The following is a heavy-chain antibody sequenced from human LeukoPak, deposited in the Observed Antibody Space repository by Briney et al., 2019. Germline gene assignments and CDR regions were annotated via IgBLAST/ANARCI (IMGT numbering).Heavy chain of an antibody. CDR1: GYTFTSYY. CDR2: INPSGGST. V-gene: IGHV1-46*01. D-gene: IGHD1/OR15-1a*01. CDR3: ARLISPNNLFDY. Sequence: ASVKVSCKASGYTFTSYYMHWVRQAPGQGLEWMGIINPSGGSTSYAQKFQGRVTMTRDMSTSTVYMELSSLRSEDTAVYYCARLISPNNLFDYWGQGTLVTVSS. J-gene: IGHJ4*02.